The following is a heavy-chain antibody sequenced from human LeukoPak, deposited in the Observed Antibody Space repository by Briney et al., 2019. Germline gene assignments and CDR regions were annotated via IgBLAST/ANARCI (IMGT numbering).Heavy chain of an antibody. Sequence: PGGSLRLSCAASGFTFTTYWMHWVRQAPGKGLVWVSHINGDGSSTAYADSVKGRFTISRDNADNTVYLQMNSLRVEDTAVYYCARRTVAGSYDYWGQGALVTVSS. CDR1: GFTFTTYW. CDR3: ARRTVAGSYDY. D-gene: IGHD6-19*01. J-gene: IGHJ4*02. CDR2: INGDGSST. V-gene: IGHV3-74*01.